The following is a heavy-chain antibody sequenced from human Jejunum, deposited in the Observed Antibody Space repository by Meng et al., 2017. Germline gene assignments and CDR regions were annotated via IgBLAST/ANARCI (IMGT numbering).Heavy chain of an antibody. D-gene: IGHD1-7*01. V-gene: IGHV3-48*03. CDR3: TRDSLYNWKYFAFDY. CDR1: GFSFSGFQ. J-gene: IGHJ4*02. CDR2: ISSTGTTI. Sequence: GESLKISCAASGFSFSGFQMNWVRQAPGKGLEWVASISSTGTTIYYVDSVKGRFTISRDNAKDSLFLQMNSLRAEDTAVYYCTRDSLYNWKYFAFDYWGQGTLVTVSS.